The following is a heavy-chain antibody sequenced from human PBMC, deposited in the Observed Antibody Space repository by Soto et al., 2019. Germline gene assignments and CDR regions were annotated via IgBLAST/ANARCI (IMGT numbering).Heavy chain of an antibody. CDR2: IRGRGTKT. Sequence: EVHLLESGGGLVQPGGSLILSCTASGFTFSNYGMSWVRQAPGKGLEWVSTIRGRGTKTYFADSVKGRFTISRDNSRNTLWLQVNSLRVDDTAVYYCAKMDGNYPYWFCDVWRRGTLLAVSS. CDR3: AKMDGNYPYWFCDV. D-gene: IGHD1-7*01. V-gene: IGHV3-23*01. J-gene: IGHJ2*01. CDR1: GFTFSNYG.